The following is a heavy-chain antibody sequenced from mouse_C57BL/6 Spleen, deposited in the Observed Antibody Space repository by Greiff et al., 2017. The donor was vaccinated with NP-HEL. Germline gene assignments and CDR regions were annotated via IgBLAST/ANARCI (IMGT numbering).Heavy chain of an antibody. D-gene: IGHD2-1*01. CDR1: GFTITNYY. CDR2: IDPANGNT. V-gene: IGHV14-3*01. CDR3: ARGNYLYYAMDY. Sequence: VQLQQSVAELVKPGASVKLSCTASGFTITNYYMHWVKQRPEQGLEWIGRIDPANGNTNYAPKFQGKATITVDTSSNTAYLQLSSLTSEDTASYYCARGNYLYYAMDYWGQGTSVTVSS. J-gene: IGHJ4*01.